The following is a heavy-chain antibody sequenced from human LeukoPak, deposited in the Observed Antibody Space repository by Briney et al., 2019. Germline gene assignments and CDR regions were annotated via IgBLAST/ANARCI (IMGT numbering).Heavy chain of an antibody. CDR3: ARGGLRWFDP. CDR2: IIPIFGTA. J-gene: IGHJ5*02. D-gene: IGHD4-17*01. Sequence: SVKVSCKASGGTFSSYAISWVRQAPGQGLEWMGRIIPIFGTANYAQKLQGRVTMTTDTSTSTAYMELRSLRSDDTAVYYCARGGLRWFDPWGQGTLVTVSS. V-gene: IGHV1-69*05. CDR1: GGTFSSYA.